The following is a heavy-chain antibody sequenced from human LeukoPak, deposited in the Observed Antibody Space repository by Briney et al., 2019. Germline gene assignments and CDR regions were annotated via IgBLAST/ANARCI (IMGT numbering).Heavy chain of an antibody. J-gene: IGHJ5*02. CDR1: GGSISSYY. V-gene: IGHV4-59*01. D-gene: IGHD3-22*01. CDR2: IYYSGST. CDR3: ARCYYDSSGYYPVGNWFDP. Sequence: PSETLSLTCTVSGGSISSYYWSWIRQPPGKGLEWMGYIYYSGSTNYNPSLKSRGTISVDTSKNQFSLKLSSVTAADTAVYYCARCYYDSSGYYPVGNWFDPWGQGTLVTVSS.